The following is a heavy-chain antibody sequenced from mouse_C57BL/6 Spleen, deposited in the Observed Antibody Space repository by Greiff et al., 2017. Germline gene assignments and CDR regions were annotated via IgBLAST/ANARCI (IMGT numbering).Heavy chain of an antibody. CDR1: GYTFTSYW. V-gene: IGHV1-55*01. J-gene: IGHJ4*01. CDR3: ASHLITTAYAMDY. Sequence: VQLQQPGAELVKPGASVKMSCKASGYTFTSYWITWVKQRPGQGLEWIGDIYPGSGSTNYNEKFKSKATLTVDTSSSTAYMQLSSLTSEDSAVYDCASHLITTAYAMDYWGQGTSVTVSS. CDR2: IYPGSGST. D-gene: IGHD1-1*01.